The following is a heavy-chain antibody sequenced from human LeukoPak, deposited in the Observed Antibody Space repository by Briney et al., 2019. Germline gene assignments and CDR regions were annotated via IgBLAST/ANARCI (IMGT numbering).Heavy chain of an antibody. Sequence: SVKVSCKASGSTPGSAVQWVRQARGQRLEWIGWIVVASGHTNYAQKLQGRLTITRDMSTNTDYMELSSLRSEDTAVYYCVADHPNYDYWGQGTLITVSP. J-gene: IGHJ4*02. CDR1: GSTPGSA. D-gene: IGHD5-24*01. V-gene: IGHV1-58*01. CDR2: IVVASGHT. CDR3: VADHPNYDY.